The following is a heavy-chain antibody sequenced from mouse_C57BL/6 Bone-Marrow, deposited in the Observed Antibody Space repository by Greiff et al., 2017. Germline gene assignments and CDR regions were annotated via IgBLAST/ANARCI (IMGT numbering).Heavy chain of an antibody. V-gene: IGHV1-50*01. D-gene: IGHD1-1*01. J-gene: IGHJ2*01. CDR1: GYTFTSYW. CDR3: ARSPLRDYFDY. CDR2: IDPSDSYT. Sequence: QVQLQQPGAELVKPGASVKLSCKASGYTFTSYWMQWVKQRPGQGLEWIGEIDPSDSYTNYNQKFKGKATLTVDTSSSTAYMQLSSLTSEDSAVYYCARSPLRDYFDYWGQGTTLTVSS.